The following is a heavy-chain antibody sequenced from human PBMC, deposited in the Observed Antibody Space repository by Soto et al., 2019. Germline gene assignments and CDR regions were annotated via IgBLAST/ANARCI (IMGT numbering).Heavy chain of an antibody. D-gene: IGHD5-18*01. CDR3: ARVSSGYSFGFWFDP. CDR1: GDAINNYF. CDR2: IYYSGST. J-gene: IGHJ5*02. Sequence: PXXTLSLTCTVSGDAINNYFWRWILQPPGKALEWIGDIYYSGSTNYNSSLKSRVTISLDTSKKQFSLTITSLTAPDTAVYYCARVSSGYSFGFWFDPWGQGTLVTVSS. V-gene: IGHV4-59*12.